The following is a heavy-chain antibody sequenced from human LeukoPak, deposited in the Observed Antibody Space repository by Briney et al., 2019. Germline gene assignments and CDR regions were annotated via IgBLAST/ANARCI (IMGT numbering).Heavy chain of an antibody. Sequence: ASVTVSCMASGYTFTDYYMHWVRQAPGQGLEWMGLINPSGGSTSYAQTFQGRVTMTRDMSTSTVYMELSSLRSEDTAVYYCARLRSLYDRAKRAFDSWGQGTMVTVSS. V-gene: IGHV1-46*01. CDR2: INPSGGST. D-gene: IGHD3-22*01. CDR3: ARLRSLYDRAKRAFDS. CDR1: GYTFTDYY. J-gene: IGHJ3*02.